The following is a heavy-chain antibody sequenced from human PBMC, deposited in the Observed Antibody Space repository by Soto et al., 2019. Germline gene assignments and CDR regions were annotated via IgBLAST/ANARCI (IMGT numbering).Heavy chain of an antibody. D-gene: IGHD4-4*01. V-gene: IGHV2-5*02. CDR1: GFSLSTSGVG. CDR2: IYWADDK. J-gene: IGHJ2*01. Sequence: QISLKESGPTLVNPTQTLTLTCTFSGFSLSTSGVGVGWIRQPPGKALEWLAVIYWADDKRYSPSLKSRLTITKDTSKNQVALTMTNMDPVDTGTYYCAHSLPHSRYWYFDLWGRGTLVTVSS. CDR3: AHSLPHSRYWYFDL.